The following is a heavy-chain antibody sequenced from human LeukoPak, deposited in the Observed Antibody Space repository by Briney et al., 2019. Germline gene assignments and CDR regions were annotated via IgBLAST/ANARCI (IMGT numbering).Heavy chain of an antibody. V-gene: IGHV1-69*05. J-gene: IGHJ5*02. CDR3: ARGSSSWYLS. CDR2: IIPIFGTA. D-gene: IGHD6-13*01. CDR1: GGTFSSYA. Sequence: GSSVKVSCKACGGTFSSYAISWVRQAPGQGLEWMGRIIPIFGTANYAQKFHGRVTITTDESTSTAYMELSSLRSEDTAVYSCARGSSSWYLSWGQGTLVTVSS.